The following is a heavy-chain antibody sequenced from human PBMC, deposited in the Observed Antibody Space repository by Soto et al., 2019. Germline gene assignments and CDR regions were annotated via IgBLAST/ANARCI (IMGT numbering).Heavy chain of an antibody. J-gene: IGHJ4*02. D-gene: IGHD1-26*01. CDR2: INTSNDNK. V-gene: IGHV1-18*01. Sequence: ASVKVSCKASGYTFTNYGISWVRQAPGEGLEWVGWINTSNDNKLYAQKLQGRLTLTTDTSTSTAYMDLTTLRSDDTAVYFCARDPGATSFDFCAQGTPVPVSS. CDR3: ARDPGATSFDF. CDR1: GYTFTNYG.